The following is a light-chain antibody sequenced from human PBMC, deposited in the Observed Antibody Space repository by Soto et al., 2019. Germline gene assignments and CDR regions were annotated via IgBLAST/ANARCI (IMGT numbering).Light chain of an antibody. CDR1: QSVSSSY. J-gene: IGKJ4*01. Sequence: EIVLTQSPGTLSLSPGERATLSCRASQSVSSSYLAWYQQKPGQAPRLLIYGASSRATGIPDRFSGSGSGTDFTLTIIRLEPEDFAVYYCQQYGRSPPFTFGGGTKAEIK. CDR2: GAS. CDR3: QQYGRSPPFT. V-gene: IGKV3-20*01.